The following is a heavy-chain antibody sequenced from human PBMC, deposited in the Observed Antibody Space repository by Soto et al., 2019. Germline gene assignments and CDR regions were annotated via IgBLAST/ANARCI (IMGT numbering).Heavy chain of an antibody. CDR2: IYPGDSDT. CDR1: GYSFTSYL. Sequence: PGESLKISCQGSGYSFTSYLIGWVRQMPGKGLEWMGIIYPGDSDTRYSPSFQGQVTISADKSISTAYLQWSSLKASDTALYYWQKPAYDILTGYLFDPWGQGTLVTVSS. CDR3: QKPAYDILTGYLFDP. V-gene: IGHV5-51*01. D-gene: IGHD3-9*01. J-gene: IGHJ5*02.